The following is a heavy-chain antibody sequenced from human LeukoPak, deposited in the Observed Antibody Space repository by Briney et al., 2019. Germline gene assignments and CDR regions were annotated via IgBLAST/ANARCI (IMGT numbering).Heavy chain of an antibody. V-gene: IGHV3-23*01. CDR3: AKEGYRYGYAIDY. D-gene: IGHD5-18*01. CDR2: ISGSGGST. J-gene: IGHJ4*02. CDR1: GFTFSTYA. Sequence: GGSLRLSCAASGFTFSTYAMSWVRQAPGKGLEWVSAISGSGGSTYYADSVKGRFTISRDNSKYTLYLQMNSLRAEDTAVYYCAKEGYRYGYAIDYWGEGTLVTVSS.